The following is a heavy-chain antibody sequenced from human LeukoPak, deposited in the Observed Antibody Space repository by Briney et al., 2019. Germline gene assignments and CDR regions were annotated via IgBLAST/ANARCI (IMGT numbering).Heavy chain of an antibody. Sequence: SETLSLTCTVSGGSISSYYWSWIRQPPGKGLEWIGYIYYSGSTNYNPSLKSRVTITVDTSKNQFSLKLSSVTAADTAVYYCARGSGSYYHIDYWGQGTLVTVSS. V-gene: IGHV4-59*01. D-gene: IGHD1-26*01. CDR1: GGSISSYY. J-gene: IGHJ4*02. CDR3: ARGSGSYYHIDY. CDR2: IYYSGST.